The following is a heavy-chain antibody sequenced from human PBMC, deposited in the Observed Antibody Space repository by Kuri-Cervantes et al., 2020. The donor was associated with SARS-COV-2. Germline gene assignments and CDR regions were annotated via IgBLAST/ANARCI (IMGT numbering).Heavy chain of an antibody. CDR1: GGSISSSSYY. Sequence: SETLSLTCTVSGGSISSSSYYWGWIRQPPGKGLEWIGSTYYSGSTYYNPSLKSRVTISVDTSKNQFSLKLSSVTAADTAVYYCARRSTSITIFGVVNINPFDYWGQGTLVTVSS. V-gene: IGHV4-39*01. D-gene: IGHD3-3*01. CDR2: TYYSGST. CDR3: ARRSTSITIFGVVNINPFDY. J-gene: IGHJ4*02.